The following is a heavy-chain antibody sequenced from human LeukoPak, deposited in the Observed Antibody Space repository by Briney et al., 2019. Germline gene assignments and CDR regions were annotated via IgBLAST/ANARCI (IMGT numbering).Heavy chain of an antibody. V-gene: IGHV3-21*06. CDR3: ARGEHQYYSESSGRFDF. Sequence: KPGGSLRLSCAASGFTFSSYSMNWVRQAPGKGLEWVSSISSSSSYIYYADSVKGRFTISRDNAKNSLYLQMNSLRAEDTAVYYCARGEHQYYSESSGRFDFWGQGVLVTVSS. CDR1: GFTFSSYS. CDR2: ISSSSSYI. J-gene: IGHJ4*02. D-gene: IGHD3-22*01.